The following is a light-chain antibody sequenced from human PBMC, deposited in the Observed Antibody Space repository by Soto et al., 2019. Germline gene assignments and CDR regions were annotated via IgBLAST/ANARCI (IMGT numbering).Light chain of an antibody. CDR2: EVS. J-gene: IGLJ1*01. Sequence: QSVLTQPASVSGSPGQSITISCTGTSSDVGGYNYVSWYQQHPGKAPKLMIYEVSNRPSGVSNRFSGSKSGNTASLTISGLQAEDEADYYCSSYTSSRTLFSGFGTGTKVTVL. CDR3: SSYTSSRTLFSG. CDR1: SSDVGGYNY. V-gene: IGLV2-14*01.